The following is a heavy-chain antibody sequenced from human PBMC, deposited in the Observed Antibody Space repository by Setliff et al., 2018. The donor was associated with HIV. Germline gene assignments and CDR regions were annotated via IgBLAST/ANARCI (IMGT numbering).Heavy chain of an antibody. Sequence: SETLSLTCGVSGYSMSSGYYWGWIRQPPGKGLEWIGNVYHTGSTYYNPSLKSRVTISVDTSKNQFSLKLSSVIAADTAVYYCARQGLVLVPASIDWRLPPSPIDYWGQGALVTVSS. CDR3: ARQGLVLVPASIDWRLPPSPIDY. CDR2: VYHTGST. D-gene: IGHD2-2*01. V-gene: IGHV4-38-2*01. J-gene: IGHJ4*02. CDR1: GYSMSSGYY.